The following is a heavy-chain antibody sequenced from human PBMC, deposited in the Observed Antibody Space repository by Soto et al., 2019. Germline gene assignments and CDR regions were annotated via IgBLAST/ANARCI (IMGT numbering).Heavy chain of an antibody. CDR1: GGSFSGYY. CDR3: ARDLPATGPGGVDY. J-gene: IGHJ4*02. Sequence: QVQLQQWGAGLLKPSETLSLTCAVYGGSFSGYYWSWIRQPPGKGLEWIGEINHSGSTNYNTSLKSRVTISVDTSKNQFSLKLSSVTAADTAVYYCARDLPATGPGGVDYWGQGTLVTVSS. D-gene: IGHD2-2*01. V-gene: IGHV4-34*01. CDR2: INHSGST.